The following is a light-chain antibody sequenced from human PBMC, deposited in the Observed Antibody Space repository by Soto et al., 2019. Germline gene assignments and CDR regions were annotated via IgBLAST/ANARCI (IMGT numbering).Light chain of an antibody. CDR2: GNS. Sequence: QSVLTQPPSVSGAPGQRVTISCTGSSSNIGAGYDVHWYQQLPGTAPKLLIYGNSNRPSGVPDRFSGSKSGTSASLAITGLQAEDEADYYCQSYDSSLSPFVVFGGGTK. CDR3: QSYDSSLSPFVV. J-gene: IGLJ2*01. CDR1: SSNIGAGYD. V-gene: IGLV1-40*01.